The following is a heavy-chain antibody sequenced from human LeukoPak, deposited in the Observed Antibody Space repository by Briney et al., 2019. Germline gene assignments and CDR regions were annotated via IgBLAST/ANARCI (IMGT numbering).Heavy chain of an antibody. Sequence: ASVKVSFKASGYPFTDCYIHWVRQTPGQGLEWMGWINPDSGGTNYAQKFQGRVTMTRDTSISTAYMELSSLKSDDTAVYYCARAYGVTPGDRWGQGTLVTVSS. V-gene: IGHV1-2*02. J-gene: IGHJ5*02. CDR2: INPDSGGT. D-gene: IGHD4-17*01. CDR3: ARAYGVTPGDR. CDR1: GYPFTDCY.